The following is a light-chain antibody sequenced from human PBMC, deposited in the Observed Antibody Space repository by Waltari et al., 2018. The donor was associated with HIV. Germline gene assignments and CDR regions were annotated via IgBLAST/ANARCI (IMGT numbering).Light chain of an antibody. CDR3: QSYDSSLSGWV. CDR2: GNS. CDR1: SSTIAAPYD. Sequence: QSVLTQPPSVSGAPGQRVTISCPGSSSTIAAPYDLTWYHQLPGSAPKLLIYGNSNRPSGVPDRFSGSKSGTSASLAITELQAEDEADYYCQSYDSSLSGWVFGGGTKLTVL. J-gene: IGLJ3*02. V-gene: IGLV1-40*01.